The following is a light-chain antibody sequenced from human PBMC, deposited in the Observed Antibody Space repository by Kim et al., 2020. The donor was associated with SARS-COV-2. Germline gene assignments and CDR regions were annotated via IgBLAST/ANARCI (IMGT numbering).Light chain of an antibody. J-gene: IGKJ1*01. CDR3: QNYDSARRT. CDR1: QDISDY. CDR2: AAS. Sequence: ASVGDRVPINCRASQDISDYLAWYQQKPGKVPNLLIYAASTLQSGVPSRFIGGGSGTDFTLTISSLQPEDVATYYCQNYDSARRTFGQGTKVDIK. V-gene: IGKV1-27*01.